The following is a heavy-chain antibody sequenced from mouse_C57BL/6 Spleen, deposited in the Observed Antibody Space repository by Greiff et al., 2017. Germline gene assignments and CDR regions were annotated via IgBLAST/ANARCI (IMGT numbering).Heavy chain of an antibody. Sequence: QVQLQQPGAELVMPGASVKLSCKASGYTFTSYWMHWVKQRPGQGLEWIGELDPSDSYTNYNQKFKGKSTLTVDKSSSTAYMQLSSLTSEDSAVYYCASYGNYEGAMDYWGQGTSVTVSS. V-gene: IGHV1-69*01. CDR2: LDPSDSYT. CDR1: GYTFTSYW. J-gene: IGHJ4*01. CDR3: ASYGNYEGAMDY. D-gene: IGHD2-1*01.